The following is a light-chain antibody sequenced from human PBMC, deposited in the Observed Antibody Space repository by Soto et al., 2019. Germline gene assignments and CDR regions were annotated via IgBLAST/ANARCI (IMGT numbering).Light chain of an antibody. CDR1: QIVLYSSNNKNY. J-gene: IGKJ5*01. Sequence: DIVMTQSPDSLAVSLGESATINCKSSQIVLYSSNNKNYLAWYQQKSGQAPRLLIYAASRRATGIPDRFSGSGSGPEFILTISRLEPEDFGVYYCQQYGGSPAITFGQGTRLEI. V-gene: IGKV4-1*01. CDR3: QQYGGSPAIT. CDR2: AAS.